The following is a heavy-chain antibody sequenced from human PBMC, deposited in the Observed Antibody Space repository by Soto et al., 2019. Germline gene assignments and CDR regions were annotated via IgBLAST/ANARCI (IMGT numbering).Heavy chain of an antibody. CDR1: GGPSSSYA. Sequence: SVKVSCKASGGPSSSYAISWVRQAPGQGLEWMGGIIPMFGTANYAQKFQGRVMITADESTSTAYMELSSLRSEDTAVYYCACSRPSYYYDSSGYSYYFDYWGQGTQVTVSS. CDR3: ACSRPSYYYDSSGYSYYFDY. J-gene: IGHJ4*02. CDR2: IIPMFGTA. D-gene: IGHD3-22*01. V-gene: IGHV1-69*13.